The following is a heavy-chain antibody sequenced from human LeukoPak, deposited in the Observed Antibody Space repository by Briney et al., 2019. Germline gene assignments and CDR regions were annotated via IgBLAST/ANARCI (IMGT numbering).Heavy chain of an antibody. CDR2: INPNSGGT. CDR1: GYTFTGYY. Sequence: ASVKVSCNASGYTFTGYYMDWVRQAPGQGLEWRGRINPNSGGTNYAQKIQGRVTMNRDTSISTAYMELSRLRSDDTAVYYCARYTVWAGDYWGQGTLVTVSS. J-gene: IGHJ4*02. V-gene: IGHV1-2*06. CDR3: ARYTVWAGDY. D-gene: IGHD6-19*01.